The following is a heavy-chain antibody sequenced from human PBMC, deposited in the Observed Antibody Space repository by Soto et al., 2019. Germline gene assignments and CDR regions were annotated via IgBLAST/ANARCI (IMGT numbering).Heavy chain of an antibody. D-gene: IGHD6-19*01. V-gene: IGHV3-11*03. Sequence: SLRLCCAASGFTFSDYDMRWVRQAPGKALEWIPYISSSRSYTSYAVSVKGRFTISRDNAKNSLYLQMNSLRAEDTAVYYCARTLAVAGSYYYGMNVWGQGTTVTVSS. CDR1: GFTFSDYD. J-gene: IGHJ6*02. CDR3: ARTLAVAGSYYYGMNV. CDR2: ISSSRSYT.